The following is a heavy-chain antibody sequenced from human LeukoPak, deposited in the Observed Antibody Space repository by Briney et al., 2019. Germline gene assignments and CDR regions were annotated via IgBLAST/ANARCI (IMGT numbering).Heavy chain of an antibody. D-gene: IGHD2-2*01. CDR1: GFTFSSYS. V-gene: IGHV3-21*01. Sequence: GGSLRLSCAAPGFTFSSYSMNWVRQAPGKGLEWVSSISSSSSYIYYADSVKGRFTISRDNAKNSLYLQMNSLRAEDTAVYYCARDRDIVVVPAARNAFDIWGQGTMVTVSS. CDR2: ISSSSSYI. J-gene: IGHJ3*02. CDR3: ARDRDIVVVPAARNAFDI.